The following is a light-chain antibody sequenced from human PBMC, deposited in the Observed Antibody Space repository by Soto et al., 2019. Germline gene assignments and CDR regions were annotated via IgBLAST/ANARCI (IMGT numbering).Light chain of an antibody. J-gene: IGLJ2*01. CDR3: QSYHSGLSGSEV. CDR2: DNN. Sequence: QSVLTQPPSVSGAPGQRVTISCTGSSANIGAGYHVHWYQQLPGTAPKLLIFDNNNRPSGVPDRFSGSKSGTSASLAITGLQAEDEADYCCQSYHSGLSGSEVFGGGTKVTVL. V-gene: IGLV1-40*01. CDR1: SANIGAGYH.